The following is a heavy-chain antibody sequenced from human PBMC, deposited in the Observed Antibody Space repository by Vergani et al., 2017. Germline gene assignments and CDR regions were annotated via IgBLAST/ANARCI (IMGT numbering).Heavy chain of an antibody. D-gene: IGHD1-26*01. CDR2: IWYDGSNK. CDR1: GFTFSSYG. V-gene: IGHV3-33*01. J-gene: IGHJ4*02. Sequence: QVQLVESGGGVVQPGRSLRLSCAASGFTFSSYGMHWVRHAPGKGLEWVAVIWYDGSNKYYADSVKGRFTISRDNSKTTLYLQMNSLRAEDTAGYYCARDAFVGAYFDYWGQGTLVTVSS. CDR3: ARDAFVGAYFDY.